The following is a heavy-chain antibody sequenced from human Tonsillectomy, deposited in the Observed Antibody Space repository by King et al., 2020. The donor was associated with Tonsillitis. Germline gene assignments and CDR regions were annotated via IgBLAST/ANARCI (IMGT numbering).Heavy chain of an antibody. Sequence: EVQLVESGGGWVQPGGSLRLSCADSGFTFSSYAMSWVRQAPGKGLEWVSAISDSGGSTYYADSVKGRFTISRDNSKNTLWLQMNSLRAEDTAVYYGARVRRYSGSPDAFDIWGQGTMVTVSS. CDR3: ARVRRYSGSPDAFDI. J-gene: IGHJ3*02. CDR2: ISDSGGST. V-gene: IGHV3-23*04. CDR1: GFTFSSYA. D-gene: IGHD1-26*01.